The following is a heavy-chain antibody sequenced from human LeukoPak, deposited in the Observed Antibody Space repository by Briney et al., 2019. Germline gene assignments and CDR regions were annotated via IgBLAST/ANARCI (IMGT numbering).Heavy chain of an antibody. D-gene: IGHD1-1*01. V-gene: IGHV4-59*01. CDR2: IYYSGST. J-gene: IGHJ6*04. CDR1: GGSISSYY. Sequence: SETLSLTCTVSGGSISSYYWSWIRQPPGKGLEWIGYIYYSGSTNYNPSLKSRVTISVDTSKNQFSLKLSSVAAADTAVYYCARANWSYGMDVWGKGITVTVSS. CDR3: ARANWSYGMDV.